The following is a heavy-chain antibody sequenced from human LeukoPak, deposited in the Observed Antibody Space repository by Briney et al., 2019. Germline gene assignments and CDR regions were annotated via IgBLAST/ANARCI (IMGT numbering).Heavy chain of an antibody. CDR3: ARRGWDTAMDY. Sequence: SETLSLTCAVSGYSISSGYYWGWIRQPPGKGLEWVGSIYHSGSTYYNPSLKSRVTISVDTSKNQFSLKLGSVTAADTAVYYCARRGWDTAMDYWGQGTLVTVSS. CDR2: IYHSGST. D-gene: IGHD5-18*01. J-gene: IGHJ4*02. CDR1: GYSISSGYY. V-gene: IGHV4-38-2*01.